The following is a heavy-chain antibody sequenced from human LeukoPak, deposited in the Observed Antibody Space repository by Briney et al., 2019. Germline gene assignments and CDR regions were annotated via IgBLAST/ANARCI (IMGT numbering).Heavy chain of an antibody. CDR3: AKVPYGGKGYYYYGMDV. CDR1: GFTFSSYG. Sequence: GGSLRLSCAASGFTFSSYGMHWVRQAPGKGLEWVAVISYDGSNKYYADSVKGRFTISRDNSKNTLYLQMNSLRAEDTAVYYCAKVPYGGKGYYYYGMDVWGQGTTVTVSS. V-gene: IGHV3-30*18. D-gene: IGHD4-23*01. J-gene: IGHJ6*02. CDR2: ISYDGSNK.